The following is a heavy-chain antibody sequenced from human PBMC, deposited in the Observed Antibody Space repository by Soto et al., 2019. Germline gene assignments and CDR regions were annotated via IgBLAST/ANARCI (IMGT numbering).Heavy chain of an antibody. D-gene: IGHD6-13*01. CDR3: AKRLSSSWPANYFDY. CDR2: INGSGGSK. V-gene: IGHV3-23*01. Sequence: SLRLSCAASGFTFSSYAMSWVRQAPGKGLEWVSAINGSGGSKYYADSVKGRFTISRDNSKNTLYLQMNSLRAEDTAVYYCAKRLSSSWPANYFDYWGQGTLVTVSS. J-gene: IGHJ4*02. CDR1: GFTFSSYA.